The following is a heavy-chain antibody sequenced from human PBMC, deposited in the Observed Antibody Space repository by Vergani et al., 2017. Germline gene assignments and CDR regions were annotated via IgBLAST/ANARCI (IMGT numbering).Heavy chain of an antibody. CDR3: ARPRGYYYDSSGYLDY. Sequence: QVQLVQSGAEVKKPGSSVKVSCKASGGTFTGYYMHWVRQAPGQGLEWMGRIIPIFGTANYAQKFQGRVTITADESTSTAYMELSSLRSEDTAVYYCARPRGYYYDSSGYLDYWGQGTLVTVSS. CDR1: GGTFTGYY. J-gene: IGHJ4*02. D-gene: IGHD3-22*01. V-gene: IGHV1-69*15. CDR2: IIPIFGTA.